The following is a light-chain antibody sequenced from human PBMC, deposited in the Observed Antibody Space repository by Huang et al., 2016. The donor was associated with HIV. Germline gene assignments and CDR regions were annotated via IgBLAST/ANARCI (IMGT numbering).Light chain of an antibody. CDR1: QGISNS. CDR3: QQYYTRRA. V-gene: IGKV1-NL1*01. CDR2: AAS. J-gene: IGKJ1*01. Sequence: DIQMTQSPSSLSASVGDRVTITCRASQGISNSLAWYQQRPGKAPKLLDYAASRLERWVPARASGSGSGTDYTLTISSLQPEDSANYYCQQYYTRRAFGQGTKVEIK.